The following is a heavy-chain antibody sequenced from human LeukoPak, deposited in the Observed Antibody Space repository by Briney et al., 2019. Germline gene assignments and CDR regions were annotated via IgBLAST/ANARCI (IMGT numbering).Heavy chain of an antibody. Sequence: GGSLRLSCAASGFTFSSYSMNWVRQAPGKGLEWVSSISSSSSYIYYADSVKGRFTISRDNAKNSLFLQMHGLRAEDTAIYYCAREIPGRIAADCWGQGTLVTVSS. J-gene: IGHJ4*02. D-gene: IGHD2-15*01. CDR1: GFTFSSYS. CDR3: AREIPGRIAADC. CDR2: ISSSSSYI. V-gene: IGHV3-21*01.